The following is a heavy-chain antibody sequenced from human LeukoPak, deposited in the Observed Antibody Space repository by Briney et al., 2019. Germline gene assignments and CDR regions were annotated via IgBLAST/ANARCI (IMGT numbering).Heavy chain of an antibody. J-gene: IGHJ4*02. V-gene: IGHV3-23*01. D-gene: IGHD1-26*01. CDR3: AKKWGVGTTTLDYFDY. Sequence: QPGGSLRLSCAASGFSFSSYAMSWVRQAPGKGLEWVSGISGSAGSTYYADSVKGRFTISRDNSKNTLYLQMNSLTDDDTAVYYCAKKWGVGTTTLDYFDYWGQGTLVTVSS. CDR1: GFSFSSYA. CDR2: ISGSAGST.